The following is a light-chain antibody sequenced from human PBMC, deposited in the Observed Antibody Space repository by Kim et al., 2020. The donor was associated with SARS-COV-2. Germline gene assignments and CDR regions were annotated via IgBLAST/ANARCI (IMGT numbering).Light chain of an antibody. J-gene: IGKJ2*01. CDR3: QESYSIPYT. Sequence: IRMTQSPSSLSASVGDRVTITCRSSQSISSYLNWYQQKPGKAPNLLIYAASTLQSGVPSRFTGSGSGTDFTLTISSLQPEDFAIYYCQESYSIPYTFGQGTKLEI. CDR1: QSISSY. V-gene: IGKV1-39*01. CDR2: AAS.